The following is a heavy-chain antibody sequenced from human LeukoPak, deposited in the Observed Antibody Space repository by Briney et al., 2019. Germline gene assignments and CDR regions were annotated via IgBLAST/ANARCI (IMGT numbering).Heavy chain of an antibody. D-gene: IGHD3-9*01. J-gene: IGHJ4*02. V-gene: IGHV3-30-3*01. CDR2: ISYDGSNK. CDR3: ASADTYYDILTGYSHFDY. Sequence: PGGSLRLSCAASGFTFSSYAMHWVRQAPGKGLEWVAVISYDGSNKYYADSVKGRFTISRDNSKNTLYLQMNSLRAEDTAVYYCASADTYYDILTGYSHFDYWGQGTLVTVSS. CDR1: GFTFSSYA.